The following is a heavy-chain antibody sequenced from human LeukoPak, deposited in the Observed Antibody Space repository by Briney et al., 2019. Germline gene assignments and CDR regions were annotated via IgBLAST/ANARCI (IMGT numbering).Heavy chain of an antibody. CDR3: ARASRDGYNQNFDY. D-gene: IGHD5-24*01. CDR2: LYPGDSDS. CDR1: GYSFFSNYW. Sequence: VESLKISCNAYGYSFFSNYWIAWVRQMPGKGLEWMGILYPGDSDSRYSPSFQGQVTISADRSISTAYLHWSSLKVSDTAMYYCARASRDGYNQNFDYWGQGTLVTVSS. J-gene: IGHJ4*02. V-gene: IGHV5-51*01.